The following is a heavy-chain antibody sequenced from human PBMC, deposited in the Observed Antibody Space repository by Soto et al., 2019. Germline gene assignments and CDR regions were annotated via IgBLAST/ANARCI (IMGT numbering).Heavy chain of an antibody. D-gene: IGHD1-26*01. Sequence: EVLLLESGGGLVQPGGSLRLSCAASGFAFSNSAMAWVRQAPGKGLQWVSAITVAGGGTYYADSVNGRYTLSRDNAKNTLSLQMNSLSAEDTALYSCAKWPPSPKMGITSHWGQGPLVSVSS. CDR1: GFAFSNSA. J-gene: IGHJ4*02. CDR3: AKWPPSPKMGITSH. CDR2: ITVAGGGT. V-gene: IGHV3-23*01.